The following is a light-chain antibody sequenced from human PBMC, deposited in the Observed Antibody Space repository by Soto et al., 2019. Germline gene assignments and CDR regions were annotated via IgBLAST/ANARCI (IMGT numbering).Light chain of an antibody. CDR1: QSISSW. J-gene: IGKJ4*01. CDR3: QQYKSYLLT. V-gene: IGKV1-5*01. CDR2: DAS. Sequence: DIQMTQSPSTLSASVGDRVTITCRASQSISSWLAWYQQKPGKAPKLLIYDASSLESGVPSRFSGSGSGTEFTLTISSLQPDDFSTYYCQQYKSYLLTLAGGTKVEIK.